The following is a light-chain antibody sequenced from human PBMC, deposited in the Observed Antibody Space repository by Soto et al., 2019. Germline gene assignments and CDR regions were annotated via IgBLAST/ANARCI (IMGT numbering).Light chain of an antibody. J-gene: IGKJ1*01. CDR1: QTISSY. CDR2: AAF. V-gene: IGKV1-39*01. CDR3: QQSSTTPRT. Sequence: DIQMTQSPSSLSASVGDSVTITCRASQTISSYLNWYQQKPGKAPKLLIYAAFSLQSGVPSRFSGSGSGTDFTLTISSLQPEDFATYYCQQSSTTPRTFGQGTKVEIK.